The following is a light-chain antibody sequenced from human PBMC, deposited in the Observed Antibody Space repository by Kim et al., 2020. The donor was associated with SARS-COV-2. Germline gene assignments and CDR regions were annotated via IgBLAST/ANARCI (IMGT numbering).Light chain of an antibody. CDR2: DVS. V-gene: IGLV2-14*03. Sequence: GKSVPISRNGTSSDVGGYNYVAWYQQHPGKAPKLMIYDVSNRPSGVSNRLSGSKSGNTASMTISGRQAEDEADYYCSSYTSSSTRVFGTGTKVTVL. CDR3: SSYTSSSTRV. CDR1: SSDVGGYNY. J-gene: IGLJ1*01.